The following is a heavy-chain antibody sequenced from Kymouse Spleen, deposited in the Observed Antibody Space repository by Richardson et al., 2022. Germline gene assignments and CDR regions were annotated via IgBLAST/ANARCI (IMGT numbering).Heavy chain of an antibody. Sequence: EVQLVESGGGLVQPGRSLRLSCAASGFTFDDYAMHWVRQAPGKGLEWVSGISWNSGSIGYADSVKGRFTISRDNAKNSLYLQMNSLRAEDTALYYCAKALSDYGDFDYWGQGTLVTVSS. CDR1: GFTFDDYA. J-gene: IGHJ4*02. CDR3: AKALSDYGDFDY. D-gene: IGHD4-17*01,IGHD4-23*01. CDR2: ISWNSGSI. V-gene: IGHV3-9*01.